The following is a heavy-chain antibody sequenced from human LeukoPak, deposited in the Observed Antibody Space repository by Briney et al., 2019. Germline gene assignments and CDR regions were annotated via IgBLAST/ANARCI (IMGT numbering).Heavy chain of an antibody. J-gene: IGHJ4*02. CDR1: GYSFTSHW. V-gene: IGHV5-51*01. D-gene: IGHD2-2*01. CDR3: ARRGVYCRSTSCYYFDY. CDR2: IYPGDSET. Sequence: GESLKISCKGSGYSFTSHWIGWVRQMPGKGLEWMGIIYPGDSETRYSPSFQGQVTISADKSISTAYLQWSSLKASDTAMYYCARRGVYCRSTSCYYFDYWGQGTLVTVSS.